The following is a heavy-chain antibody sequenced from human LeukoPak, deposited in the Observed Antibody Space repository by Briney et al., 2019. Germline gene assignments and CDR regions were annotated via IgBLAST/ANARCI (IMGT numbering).Heavy chain of an antibody. D-gene: IGHD2-15*01. CDR2: IWFDGSIK. CDR1: GFIFSSYG. V-gene: IGHV3-33*01. J-gene: IGHJ6*02. Sequence: PGGSLRLSCAASGFIFSSYGMHWGRQAPGKGLEWVAVIWFDGSIKYYADSVKGRFTFSRDNSKNTLSLQMNSLRADDTAVYYCARDPAAASRGFGMDVWGQGTTVTVSS. CDR3: ARDPAAASRGFGMDV.